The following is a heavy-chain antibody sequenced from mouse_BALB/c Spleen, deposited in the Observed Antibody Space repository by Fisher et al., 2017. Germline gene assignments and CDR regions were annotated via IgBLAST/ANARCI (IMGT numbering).Heavy chain of an antibody. Sequence: KFKGKATLTADKSSSTAYMQLSSLASEDSAVYYCARAGGNYAMDYWGQGTSVTVSS. CDR3: ARAGGNYAMDY. J-gene: IGHJ4*01. D-gene: IGHD3-1*01. V-gene: IGHV1-69*02.